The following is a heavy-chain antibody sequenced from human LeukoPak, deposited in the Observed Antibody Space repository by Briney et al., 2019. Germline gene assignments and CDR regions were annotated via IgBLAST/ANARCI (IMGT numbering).Heavy chain of an antibody. Sequence: TGGSLRLSCAGSGFIFNNYAVSWVRQAPEKGLDWVSVISGSAHKIRYADSVKGRFTISRDNSENIVYLQMNNLRVEDTAVYYCAGRLTGYSSGYIHWGQGTLVTVSS. CDR2: ISGSAHKI. D-gene: IGHD5-18*01. J-gene: IGHJ4*02. V-gene: IGHV3-23*01. CDR1: GFIFNNYA. CDR3: AGRLTGYSSGYIH.